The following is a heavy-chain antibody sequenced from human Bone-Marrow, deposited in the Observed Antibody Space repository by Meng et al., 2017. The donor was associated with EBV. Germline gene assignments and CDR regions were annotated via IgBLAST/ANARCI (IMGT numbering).Heavy chain of an antibody. V-gene: IGHV4-4*02. Sequence: QESGPGLVNPSGTLSLPCAVSGGSISSNNWWSWVRQPPGKGLECIGEIYHSGSTNYNPSLKSRVTISVDKSKNQFSLKLSSVTAADTAVYYCAKGGGYYYDSSGFHYDYWGQGTLVTVSS. CDR3: AKGGGYYYDSSGFHYDY. D-gene: IGHD3-22*01. CDR2: IYHSGST. CDR1: GGSISSNNW. J-gene: IGHJ4*02.